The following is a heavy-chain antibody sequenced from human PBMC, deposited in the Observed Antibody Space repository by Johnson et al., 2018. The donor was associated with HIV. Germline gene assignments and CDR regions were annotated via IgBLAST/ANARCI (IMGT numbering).Heavy chain of an antibody. CDR2: ISGSGGST. CDR3: AKTIFGVVSDALDI. D-gene: IGHD3-3*01. CDR1: GFTFSSYA. V-gene: IGHV3-23*04. Sequence: MLLVESGGGLVQPGGSLRLSCAASGFTFSSYAMSWVRQAPGKGLEWVSAISGSGGSTYYADSVKGRFTISRDNAKNTLYLQMNSLRAEDTAVYYWAKTIFGVVSDALDIWGQGTMVIVSS. J-gene: IGHJ3*02.